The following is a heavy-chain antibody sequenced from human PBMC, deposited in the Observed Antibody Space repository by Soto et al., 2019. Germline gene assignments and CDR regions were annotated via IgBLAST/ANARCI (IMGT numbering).Heavy chain of an antibody. Sequence: PSQTLSLTCVIIGDSLSSNGVAWAWIRQSPSRGLEWLGRTYYMSKWYNDYAVSVRSRITIDPDTSRNRFSLHLNSVTPDDSAMYYCAGGRDSAFDVWGQGTMVTVSS. J-gene: IGHJ3*01. CDR1: GDSLSSNGVA. CDR3: AGGRDSAFDV. V-gene: IGHV6-1*01. CDR2: TYYMSKWYN.